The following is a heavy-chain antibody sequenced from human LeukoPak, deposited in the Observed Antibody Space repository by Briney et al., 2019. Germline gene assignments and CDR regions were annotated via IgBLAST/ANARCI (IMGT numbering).Heavy chain of an antibody. CDR2: ISRSGDSI. CDR3: VKGTYTAAH. V-gene: IGHV3-64D*06. CDR1: GFTFSSYA. D-gene: IGHD1-14*01. Sequence: GGSLRLSCSASGFTFSSYAMHWVRQAPGKGLEYVSAISRSGDSIYYADSVKGRISISRDNSKNTLYLQMSSLRAEDTAVYYCVKGTYTAAHWGQGTLVTVSP. J-gene: IGHJ4*02.